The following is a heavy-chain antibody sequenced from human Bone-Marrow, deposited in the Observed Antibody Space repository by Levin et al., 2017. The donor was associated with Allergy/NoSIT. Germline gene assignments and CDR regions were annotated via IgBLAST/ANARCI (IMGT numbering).Heavy chain of an antibody. CDR1: GFSLITSGVG. J-gene: IGHJ3*01. CDR2: IYWDDDK. D-gene: IGHD2-15*01. CDR3: AYRDMLGYPDSFDV. V-gene: IGHV2-5*02. Sequence: TLSLTCTFSGFSLITSGVGVGWIRQPPGKALEWLSIIYWDDDKQYSPSLKSRLTITKDTSKNQVVLTMTNMDPLDTGTYYCAYRDMLGYPDSFDVWGQGTMVTVSS.